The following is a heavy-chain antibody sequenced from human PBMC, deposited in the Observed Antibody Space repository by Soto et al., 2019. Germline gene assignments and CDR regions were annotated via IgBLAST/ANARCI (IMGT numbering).Heavy chain of an antibody. D-gene: IGHD3-22*01. J-gene: IGHJ5*02. CDR3: ARHPTRGNYYHASGAVS. Sequence: QVQLQESGPGLVKPSETLSLTCTVSDGSISSYYWSWIWQPPGKGLEWIGYIYYTGSTNYNPSLKSRVTISVDTSKNQYSLKLRSVTAADTAVYYCARHPTRGNYYHASGAVSWGQGTLVTVSS. CDR2: IYYTGST. CDR1: DGSISSYY. V-gene: IGHV4-59*08.